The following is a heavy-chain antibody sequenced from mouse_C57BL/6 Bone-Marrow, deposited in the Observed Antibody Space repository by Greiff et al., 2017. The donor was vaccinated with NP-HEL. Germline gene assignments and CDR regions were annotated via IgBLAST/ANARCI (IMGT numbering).Heavy chain of an antibody. D-gene: IGHD1-1*01. CDR1: GYTFTSYW. CDR3: TTTVEAKEYFDY. CDR2: IDPENGDT. J-gene: IGHJ2*01. V-gene: IGHV1-59*01. Sequence: VQLQQPGAELVRPGTSVKLSCKASGYTFTSYWMHWVKQRPGQGLEWIGVIDPENGDTEYASKFQGKATITADTSSNTAYLQLSSLTSEDTAVYYCTTTVEAKEYFDYWGQGTTLTVSS.